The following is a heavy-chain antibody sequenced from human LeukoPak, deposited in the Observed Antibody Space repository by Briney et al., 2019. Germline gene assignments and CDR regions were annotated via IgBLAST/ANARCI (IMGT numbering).Heavy chain of an antibody. CDR3: ARAVLTTITAFEI. Sequence: NPSETLSLTCTVSGGSISSYYWSWIRQPPGKGLEWIGSVYYNGDTNYNPSLKSRVTISADTSKNQFSLKLSSVTAADTAVYYCARAVLTTITAFEIWGQGTMVTVSS. CDR2: VYYNGDT. V-gene: IGHV4-59*01. D-gene: IGHD5-12*01. CDR1: GGSISSYY. J-gene: IGHJ3*02.